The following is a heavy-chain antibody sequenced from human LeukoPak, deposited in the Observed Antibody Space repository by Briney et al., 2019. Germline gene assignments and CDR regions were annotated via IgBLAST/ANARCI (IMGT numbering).Heavy chain of an antibody. J-gene: IGHJ4*02. Sequence: SETLSLTCTVSGASINDAYWSWIRQPPGKGLEWIGYIYYSGSTNYNPSLQSRVTISVDTSKNQFSLKLRSVTAADTAVYYCATNAGRPWGIFDYWGQGTLVTVSS. CDR1: GASINDAY. V-gene: IGHV4-59*12. CDR3: ATNAGRPWGIFDY. CDR2: IYYSGST. D-gene: IGHD6-6*01.